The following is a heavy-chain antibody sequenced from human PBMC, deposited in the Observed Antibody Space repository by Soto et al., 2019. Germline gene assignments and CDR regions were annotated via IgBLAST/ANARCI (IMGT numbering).Heavy chain of an antibody. CDR1: GGSISSYY. CDR2: IYYSGST. Sequence: SETLSLTCTVSGGSISSYYWSWIRQPPGKGLEWIGYIYYSGSTNYNPSLKSRVTISVDTSKNQFSLKLSSVTAADTAVYYCARHANYYYYYMDVWGKGTTVTVSS. V-gene: IGHV4-59*08. J-gene: IGHJ6*03. CDR3: ARHANYYYYYMDV.